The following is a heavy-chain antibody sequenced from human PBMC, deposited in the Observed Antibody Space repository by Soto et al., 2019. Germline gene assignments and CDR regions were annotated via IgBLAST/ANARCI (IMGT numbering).Heavy chain of an antibody. CDR2: ITVSGAGT. CDR3: SKSGYYDSSGPGAFDI. J-gene: IGHJ3*02. V-gene: IGHV3-23*01. Sequence: EARLLESGGGLVQPGGSLRLSCEASGFTFSTYAMTWVRQAPGKGLEWVSSITVSGAGTYYADSVKGRFIISRDTSKNTVYLQMNSLGAEDTALYYCSKSGYYDSSGPGAFDIWGPGTMVTVSS. CDR1: GFTFSTYA. D-gene: IGHD3-22*01.